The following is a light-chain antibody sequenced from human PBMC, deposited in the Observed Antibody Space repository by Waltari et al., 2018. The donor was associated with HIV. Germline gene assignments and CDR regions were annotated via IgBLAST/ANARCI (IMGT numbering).Light chain of an antibody. J-gene: IGLJ2*01. CDR2: RNN. CDR3: AAWDGSLSVVV. Sequence: QSVLTQPPSASGTPGQRVTISCSGSSSNIGSNYVYWYQQLPGTAPNLLIYRNNQRPSGLPDRFSGSKSGTSASLAISGLRSEDEADYYCAAWDGSLSVVVFGGGTKLTVL. V-gene: IGLV1-47*01. CDR1: SSNIGSNY.